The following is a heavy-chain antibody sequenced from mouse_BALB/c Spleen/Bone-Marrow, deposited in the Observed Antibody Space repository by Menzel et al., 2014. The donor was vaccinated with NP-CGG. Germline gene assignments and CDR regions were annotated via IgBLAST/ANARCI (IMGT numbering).Heavy chain of an antibody. Sequence: VQLQQSGTELAKPGASVKMSCKASGYTFTSYWIHWIKQRPGQGLEWIGYINPITGYTEYNQKFKDKVTLTADKSSSTAYIQLSSLTSDDSAVYYCARNYDYDGGYCAMDYWGQGTSVTVSP. D-gene: IGHD2-4*01. V-gene: IGHV1-7*01. CDR3: ARNYDYDGGYCAMDY. CDR1: GYTFTSYW. J-gene: IGHJ4*01. CDR2: INPITGYT.